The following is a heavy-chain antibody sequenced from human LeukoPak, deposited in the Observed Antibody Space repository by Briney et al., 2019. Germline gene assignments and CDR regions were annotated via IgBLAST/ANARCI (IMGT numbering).Heavy chain of an antibody. J-gene: IGHJ3*02. CDR2: ISSSGRTI. CDR3: ARVAADDAFDI. Sequence: PGGSLRLSCAASGFTFSDYYMSWIRQAPGKGLEWVSYISSSGRTIYYADSVKGRSTISRDNAKNSLYLQMNSLRAEDTAVYYCARVAADDAFDIWGQGTMVTVSS. D-gene: IGHD2-15*01. V-gene: IGHV3-11*01. CDR1: GFTFSDYY.